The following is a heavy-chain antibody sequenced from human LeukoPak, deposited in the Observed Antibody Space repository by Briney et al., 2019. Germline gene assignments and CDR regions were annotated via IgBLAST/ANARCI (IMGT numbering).Heavy chain of an antibody. D-gene: IGHD3-10*01. CDR2: ISSSSSTI. J-gene: IGHJ4*02. V-gene: IGHV3-48*01. Sequence: GGSLRLSCAASGFTFSSYSMNWVRQAPGKGLEWVSYISSSSSTIYYADSVKGRFTISRDNAKNALYLQMNSLRAEDKAVYYCAREGITMVRGVLDYWGQGTLVTVSS. CDR3: AREGITMVRGVLDY. CDR1: GFTFSSYS.